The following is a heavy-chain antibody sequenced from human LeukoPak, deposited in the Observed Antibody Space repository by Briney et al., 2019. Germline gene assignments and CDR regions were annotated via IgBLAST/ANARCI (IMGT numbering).Heavy chain of an antibody. CDR2: IGDTDIMT. CDR3: AKDQTPTVGATDY. J-gene: IGHJ4*02. CDR1: GFTFSINA. D-gene: IGHD1-26*01. V-gene: IGHV3-23*01. Sequence: GGSLILSCAASGFTFSINAMSWVRQAPGKGLEWVSTIGDTDIMTHYADSVKGRFTISRDDSKNTLYLQMNSLRADDTALYYCAKDQTPTVGATDYWGQGTLVTVSS.